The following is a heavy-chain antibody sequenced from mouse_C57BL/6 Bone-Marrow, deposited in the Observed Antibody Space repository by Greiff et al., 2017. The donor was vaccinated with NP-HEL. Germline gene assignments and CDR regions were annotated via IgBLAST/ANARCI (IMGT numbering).Heavy chain of an antibody. J-gene: IGHJ1*03. CDR3: ASRGLLWYFDV. CDR1: GYSFTGYY. Sequence: EVQLQQSGPELVKPGASVKISCKASGYSFTGYYMNWVKQSPEKSLEWIGEINPSTGGTTYNQKFKAKATLTVDKSSSTAYMQLKSLTSEDSAVYYCASRGLLWYFDVWGTGTTVTVSS. V-gene: IGHV1-42*01. CDR2: INPSTGGT. D-gene: IGHD1-1*01.